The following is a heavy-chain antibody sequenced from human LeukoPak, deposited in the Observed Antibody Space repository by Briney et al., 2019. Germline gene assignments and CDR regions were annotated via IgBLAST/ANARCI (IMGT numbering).Heavy chain of an antibody. CDR3: ARRSMNHYYYYYGMDV. CDR2: INHSGST. D-gene: IGHD2/OR15-2a*01. CDR1: GGSFSGYY. J-gene: IGHJ6*02. Sequence: KPSETLSLTCAVYGGSFSGYYWSWIRQPPGKGLEWIGEINHSGSTNYNPSLKSRVTISVDTSKNQFSLKLSSVTAADTAVYYCARRSMNHYYYYYGMDVLGQGTTVTVSS. V-gene: IGHV4-34*01.